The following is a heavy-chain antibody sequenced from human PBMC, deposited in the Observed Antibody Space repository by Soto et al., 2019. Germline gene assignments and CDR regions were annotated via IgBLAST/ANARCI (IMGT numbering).Heavy chain of an antibody. V-gene: IGHV3-23*01. CDR3: AKGTGRSSSWYYFDY. Sequence: EVQLLESGGGLVQPGGSLRLSCAASGFTFSSSAMSWVRQAPGKGLEWVSVISGSGGSTYYADSVKGRLTISRDNSKNTLSLQMNSLRAEDTAVYYCAKGTGRSSSWYYFDYWGQGTLVTVSS. D-gene: IGHD6-13*01. CDR1: GFTFSSSA. J-gene: IGHJ4*02. CDR2: ISGSGGST.